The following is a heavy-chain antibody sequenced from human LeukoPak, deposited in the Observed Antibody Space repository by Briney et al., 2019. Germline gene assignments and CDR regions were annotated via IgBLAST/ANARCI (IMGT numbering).Heavy chain of an antibody. CDR3: AKVAPLGDGDYWYFDL. D-gene: IGHD4-17*01. V-gene: IGHV3-53*01. CDR2: IYGGDTT. J-gene: IGHJ2*01. CDR1: GFTVSSHY. Sequence: AGGSLRLSCAASGFTVSSHYMTWVRQAPGKGPEWVSVIYGGDTTYYADSVKGRFTISRDNSKNTLYLQMNSLRAEDTAVYYCAKVAPLGDGDYWYFDLWGRGTLVTVSS.